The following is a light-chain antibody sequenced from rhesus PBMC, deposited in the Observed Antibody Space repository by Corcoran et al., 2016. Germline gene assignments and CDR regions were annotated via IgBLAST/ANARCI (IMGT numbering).Light chain of an antibody. Sequence: DIQMTQSPSSLSASVGDRVTITCRASQGISSYLAWYQQKPGKAPKLLINKASTLQSGVPSRFSGIGSWTDFTLTIRSLQPADFTTYYCPQRNSYPLTFGGGTKVGIK. CDR3: PQRNSYPLT. CDR2: KAS. CDR1: QGISSY. V-gene: IGKV1-25*01. J-gene: IGKJ4*01.